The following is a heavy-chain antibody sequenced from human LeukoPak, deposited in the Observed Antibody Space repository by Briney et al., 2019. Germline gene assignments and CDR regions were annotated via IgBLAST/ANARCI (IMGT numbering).Heavy chain of an antibody. V-gene: IGHV4-4*07. CDR2: IYTSGST. CDR1: GGSISSYY. Sequence: SETLSLTCTVSGGSISSYYWSWIRQPAGKGLGWIGRIYTSGSTNYNPSLKSRVTISVDTSKNQFSLKLSSVTAADTAVYYCARDGGSGYDYADWFDPWGQGTLVTVSS. D-gene: IGHD5-12*01. J-gene: IGHJ5*02. CDR3: ARDGGSGYDYADWFDP.